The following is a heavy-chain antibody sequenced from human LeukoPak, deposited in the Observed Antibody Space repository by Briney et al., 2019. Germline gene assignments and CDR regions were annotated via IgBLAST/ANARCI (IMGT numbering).Heavy chain of an antibody. D-gene: IGHD3-9*01. J-gene: IGHJ4*02. Sequence: PGGSLRLSCAASGFTLSSYWMSWVRQAPGKGLEWVANIKQDGSEKYYVDSVKGRFTISRDNAKNSLYLQMNSLRAEDTAVYYCARVRWDFDWLFFNYYFDYWGQGTLVTVSS. CDR2: IKQDGSEK. CDR3: ARVRWDFDWLFFNYYFDY. CDR1: GFTLSSYW. V-gene: IGHV3-7*01.